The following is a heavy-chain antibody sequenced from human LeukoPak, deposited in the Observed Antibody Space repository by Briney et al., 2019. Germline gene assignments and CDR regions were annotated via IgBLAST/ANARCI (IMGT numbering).Heavy chain of an antibody. J-gene: IGHJ4*02. CDR3: ARDGSLLY. CDR1: LYTFTHYY. D-gene: IGHD3-3*01. V-gene: IGHV1-2*02. Sequence: ASVNVSCKACLYTFTHYYIHWVRQAPRHGLEWMGWINTNSGATNYAQEFQGRVTMTRDTSISTAYMELTRLGSYDTAVYYCARDGSLLYWGQGTLVTVSS. CDR2: INTNSGAT.